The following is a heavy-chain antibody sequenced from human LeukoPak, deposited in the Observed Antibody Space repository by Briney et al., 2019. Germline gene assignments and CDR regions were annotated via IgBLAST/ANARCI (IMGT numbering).Heavy chain of an antibody. CDR2: INANSGVT. J-gene: IGHJ1*01. CDR1: GYTFTGYY. Sequence: VASVKVSCKASGYTFTGYYINWVRQAPGQGLEWMGWINANSGVTNYAQKFQGRVTMTRDTSISTAYMELTRLRSDDPAVYYCAREDYYDSSGYYKNKEYFQHWGQGTLVTVSS. D-gene: IGHD3-22*01. V-gene: IGHV1-2*02. CDR3: AREDYYDSSGYYKNKEYFQH.